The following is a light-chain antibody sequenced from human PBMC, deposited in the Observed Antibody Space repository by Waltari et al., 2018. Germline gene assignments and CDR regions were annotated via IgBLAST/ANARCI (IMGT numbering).Light chain of an antibody. CDR1: QTITGSW. J-gene: IGKJ4*01. V-gene: IGKV3-20*01. Sequence: EIALTQSPGTLSLSPGERATLSCRASQTITGSWLTWYQRKPGQAPRLLIYGASIRATGIPVRFGGSGSGTDFTLTISRLEPEDFAVYYCQQYDGSSVTFGGGTKVEVK. CDR2: GAS. CDR3: QQYDGSSVT.